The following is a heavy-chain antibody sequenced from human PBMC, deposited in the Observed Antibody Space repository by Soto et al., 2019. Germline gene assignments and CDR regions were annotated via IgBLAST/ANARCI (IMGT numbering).Heavy chain of an antibody. CDR1: GGSISSYY. Sequence: SETLSLTCTVSGGSISSYYWSWIRQPPGKGLEWIGYIYYSGSTNYNPSLKSRVTISVDTSKNQYSIKLSSVTAADTSVYYCARMVCSGGSCYLPWFDPWGQGTLVTVS. V-gene: IGHV4-59*01. D-gene: IGHD2-15*01. CDR2: IYYSGST. J-gene: IGHJ5*02. CDR3: ARMVCSGGSCYLPWFDP.